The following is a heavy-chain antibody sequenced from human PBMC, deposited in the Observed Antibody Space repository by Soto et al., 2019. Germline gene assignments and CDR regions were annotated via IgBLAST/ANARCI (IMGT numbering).Heavy chain of an antibody. CDR3: ARVTAMVRGVIDHWFDP. CDR1: GGTFSSYA. J-gene: IGHJ5*02. CDR2: IIPMYGPA. V-gene: IGHV1-69*01. D-gene: IGHD3-10*01. Sequence: QVPLVQSGAEVKKPGSSVTVSCKASGGTFSSYAIHWVRQAPGQGLEWMGGIIPMYGPAKYAQRFQGRVTITADESTTTVYMELTSLTSQDTAVYYCARVTAMVRGVIDHWFDPWVHRTLVTVSS.